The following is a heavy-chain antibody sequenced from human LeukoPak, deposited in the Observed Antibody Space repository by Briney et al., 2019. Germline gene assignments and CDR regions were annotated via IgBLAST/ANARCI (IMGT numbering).Heavy chain of an antibody. CDR1: GASMSNYY. CDR2: IYHSGTTYSGST. V-gene: IGHV4-39*07. D-gene: IGHD5-18*01. Sequence: SETLSLTCTVSGASMSNYYWVWIRQPPGKGLEWIGSIYHSGTTYSGSTYYNPSLKSRVTISLDTSKNQFSLKVGSMTAADTAVYYCARAGGYGLIDYWGQGTMVTVSS. CDR3: ARAGGYGLIDY. J-gene: IGHJ4*02.